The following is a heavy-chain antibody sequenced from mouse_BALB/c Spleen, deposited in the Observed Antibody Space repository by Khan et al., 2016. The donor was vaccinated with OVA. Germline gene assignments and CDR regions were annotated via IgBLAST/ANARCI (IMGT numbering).Heavy chain of an antibody. V-gene: IGHV1S29*02. CDR3: ARSGYGAFAY. D-gene: IGHD1-2*01. J-gene: IGHJ3*01. CDR2: IFPNNGGA. CDR1: GYTFTDFN. Sequence: VQLQQSGPELVKPGASVRISCKTSGYTFTDFNLDWVKQSHGKSLEWIGYIFPNNGGAGSNQKFKTKATLTVDSSSSTAYMELRSLTSEESAVYYCARSGYGAFAYWGQGTLVTVSA.